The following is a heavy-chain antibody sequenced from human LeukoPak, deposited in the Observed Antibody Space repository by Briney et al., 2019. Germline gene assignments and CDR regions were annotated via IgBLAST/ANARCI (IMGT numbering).Heavy chain of an antibody. V-gene: IGHV1-2*02. CDR2: INANSGGT. Sequence: ASVKVSCKASGYTFTDYYMHWVRQAPGQGLEWMGLINANSGGTNYAQRFQGRVTMTRDTSTSTAYMELSSLRSEDTAVYYCAAPRRGPHTLMDPRDAFDIWGQGTMVTVSS. CDR3: AAPRRGPHTLMDPRDAFDI. D-gene: IGHD5-18*01. J-gene: IGHJ3*02. CDR1: GYTFTDYY.